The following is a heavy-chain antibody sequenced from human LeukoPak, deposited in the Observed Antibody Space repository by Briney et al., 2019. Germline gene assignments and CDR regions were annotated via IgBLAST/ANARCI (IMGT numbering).Heavy chain of an antibody. CDR3: AREGLWATGFDY. J-gene: IGHJ4*02. Sequence: GGSLRLSCAASGFTFSIYWMSWVRQAPEKGLEWVANIKQDGSEKYYVDSVKGRFTISRDNAKNSLYLQMNSLRAEDTAVYYCAREGLWATGFDYWGQGTLVTVSS. V-gene: IGHV3-7*01. CDR2: IKQDGSEK. D-gene: IGHD1-26*01. CDR1: GFTFSIYW.